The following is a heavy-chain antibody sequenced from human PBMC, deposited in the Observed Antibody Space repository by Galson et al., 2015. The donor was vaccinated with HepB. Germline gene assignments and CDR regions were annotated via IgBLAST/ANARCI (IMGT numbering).Heavy chain of an antibody. J-gene: IGHJ4*02. D-gene: IGHD6-13*01. CDR3: ARDSGRAAAAGLDY. Sequence: SLRLSCAASGFTFSSYSMNWVRQAPGKGLEWVSFISSSSSYIYYADSVKGRFTISRDNAKNSLYLQMNSLRAEDTAVYYCARDSGRAAAAGLDYWGRGTLV. V-gene: IGHV3-21*01. CDR2: ISSSSSYI. CDR1: GFTFSSYS.